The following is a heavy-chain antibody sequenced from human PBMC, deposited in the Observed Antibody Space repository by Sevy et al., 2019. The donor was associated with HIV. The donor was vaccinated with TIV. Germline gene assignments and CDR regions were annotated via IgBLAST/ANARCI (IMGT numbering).Heavy chain of an antibody. D-gene: IGHD3-22*01. V-gene: IGHV3-33*01. CDR2: IWNDGSNK. CDR1: GFTFSNYG. J-gene: IGHJ4*02. CDR3: ARGGDFNDRSAKRDFDY. Sequence: GGSLRLSCAASGFTFSNYGMHWVRQAPGKGLEWVAVIWNDGSNKYYADSVKGRFTISRDNSKNTQYLQMNSLGVEDTAVDFCARGGDFNDRSAKRDFDYWGQGTLVTVSS.